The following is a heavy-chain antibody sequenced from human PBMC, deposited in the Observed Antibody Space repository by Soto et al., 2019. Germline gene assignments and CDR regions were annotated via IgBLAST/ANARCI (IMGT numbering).Heavy chain of an antibody. V-gene: IGHV1-69*02. Sequence: QVQLVQSGAKVKKPGSSVKVSCKASGGTFNTHTINWVRQAPGQGLEWMGRVVPLLGIESHPQKFQDIFTSTSDTTTGPVCNQLCDLRSEVSAVYYCARVRLQKAVVPVSRLHFGSWAQATLLTVTS. CDR1: GGTFNTHT. J-gene: IGHJ5*01. CDR2: VVPLLGIE. D-gene: IGHD2-21*01. CDR3: ARVRLQKAVVPVSRLHFGS.